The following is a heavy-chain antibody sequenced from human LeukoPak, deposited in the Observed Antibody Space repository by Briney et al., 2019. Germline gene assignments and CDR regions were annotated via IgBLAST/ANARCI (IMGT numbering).Heavy chain of an antibody. CDR2: IYWDDDK. Sequence: KSGPTLVNPTQTLTLTCTFSGFSLTTSGVGVSWIRQPPGKALEWLAVIYWDDDKRYSPSLKNRLTITKDTSKNQVVLTMTNMDPVDTATYYCAHNSKLDQGIDCWGQGTLVTVSS. V-gene: IGHV2-5*02. CDR3: AHNSKLDQGIDC. D-gene: IGHD3-10*01. J-gene: IGHJ4*02. CDR1: GFSLTTSGVG.